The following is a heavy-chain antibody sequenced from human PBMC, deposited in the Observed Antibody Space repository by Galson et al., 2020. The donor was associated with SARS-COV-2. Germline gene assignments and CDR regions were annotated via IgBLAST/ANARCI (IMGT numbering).Heavy chain of an antibody. J-gene: IGHJ4*02. D-gene: IGHD2-2*01. V-gene: IGHV4-39*01. Sequence: LSLTCTVSGGSISRSSYYWGWIRQPPGKGLEWIGGSTYYNPSLKTRVTISVDTSKNQFSLKLSSVTAADTAVYYCARGALYCSSTSCLHFDYWGQGTLVTVSS. CDR2: GST. CDR3: ARGALYCSSTSCLHFDY. CDR1: GGSISRSSYY.